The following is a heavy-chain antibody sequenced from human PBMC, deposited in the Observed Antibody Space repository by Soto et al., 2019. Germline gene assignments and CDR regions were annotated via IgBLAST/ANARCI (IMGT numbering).Heavy chain of an antibody. Sequence: SVKVSCKASGGTFSSYAISWVRQAPGQGLEWMGGIIPIFGTANYAQKFQGRVTITADKSTSTAYMELSSLRSEDTAVYYCARENKRPAMDQYNWFDPWGQGTLVTVSS. D-gene: IGHD5-18*01. CDR1: GGTFSSYA. CDR2: IIPIFGTA. J-gene: IGHJ5*02. V-gene: IGHV1-69*06. CDR3: ARENKRPAMDQYNWFDP.